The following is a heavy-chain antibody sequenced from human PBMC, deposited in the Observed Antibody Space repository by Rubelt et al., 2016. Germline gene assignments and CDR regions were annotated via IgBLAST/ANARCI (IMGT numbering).Heavy chain of an antibody. V-gene: IGHV3-30*04. CDR2: ISYVGSNK. D-gene: IGHD2-15*01. CDR1: GFTFSSYA. Sequence: QVQLVESGGGVVQPGRSLRLSCAASGFTFSSYAMHWVRQAPGKGLEWVAVISYVGSNKYYADSVKGRFTSSRDNSKKPLYLQMNSLRAEDTAVYYCHSGGSPVGFDYWGQGTLVTVSS. CDR3: HSGGSPVGFDY. J-gene: IGHJ4*02.